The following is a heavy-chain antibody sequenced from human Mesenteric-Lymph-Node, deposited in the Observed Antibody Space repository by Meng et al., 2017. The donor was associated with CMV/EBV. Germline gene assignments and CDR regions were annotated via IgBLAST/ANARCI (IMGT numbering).Heavy chain of an antibody. D-gene: IGHD4-23*01. CDR2: INSDGRST. CDR3: ARDFFGGGNSGY. J-gene: IGHJ4*02. V-gene: IGHV3-74*01. CDR1: GFTFSSYW. Sequence: GESLKISCAGSGFTFSSYWMHWVRQTPGKGLVWVSHINSDGRSTNYADSVMGRFTVSRDNTKSTLYLQMNSLRAEDTAVYYCARDFFGGGNSGYWGRGTLVTVSS.